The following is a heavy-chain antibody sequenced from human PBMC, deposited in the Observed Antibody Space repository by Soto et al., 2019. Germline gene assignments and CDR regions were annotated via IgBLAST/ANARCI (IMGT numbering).Heavy chain of an antibody. V-gene: IGHV3-30*18. CDR3: AKDIVVVPAATKRGMDV. D-gene: IGHD2-2*01. CDR1: GFTFSSYG. J-gene: IGHJ6*02. Sequence: PGGSLRLSCAASGFTFSSYGMHWVRQAPGKGLEWVAVISYDGSNKYYADSVKGRFTISRDNSKNTLYLQMNSLRAEDTAVYYCAKDIVVVPAATKRGMDVWGQGTTVTVSS. CDR2: ISYDGSNK.